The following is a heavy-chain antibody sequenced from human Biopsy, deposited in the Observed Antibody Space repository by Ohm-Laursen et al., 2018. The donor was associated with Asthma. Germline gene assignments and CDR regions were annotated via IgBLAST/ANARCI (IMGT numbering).Heavy chain of an antibody. CDR3: ARVTRITIFGVGGIQDY. CDR1: GGSVSSGSYY. Sequence: SQTLSLTCTVSGGSVSSGSYYWSWIRQPPGKGLEWIGYIYYSGSTNYNPSLKSRVTISVDTSKNQFSLKLSSVTAADTAVYYCARVTRITIFGVGGIQDYWGQGTLVTVPS. CDR2: IYYSGST. D-gene: IGHD3-3*01. V-gene: IGHV4-61*01. J-gene: IGHJ4*02.